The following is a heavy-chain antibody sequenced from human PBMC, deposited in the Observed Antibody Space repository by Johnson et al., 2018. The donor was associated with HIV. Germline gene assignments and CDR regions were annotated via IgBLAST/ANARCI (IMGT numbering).Heavy chain of an antibody. CDR1: GFTFSNYA. Sequence: QMQLVESGGGVVQPGRSLRLSCSASGFTFSNYAMHWVRQAPGRGLEWVAVISYDGTDKYSADSVRGRFTISRDNSNNTLYLQMNSLRAADTAVDYCARPPPFMGIYGSGSWWSFDIWGQGTMVTVSS. CDR2: ISYDGTDK. D-gene: IGHD3-10*01. V-gene: IGHV3-30*04. J-gene: IGHJ3*02. CDR3: ARPPPFMGIYGSGSWWSFDI.